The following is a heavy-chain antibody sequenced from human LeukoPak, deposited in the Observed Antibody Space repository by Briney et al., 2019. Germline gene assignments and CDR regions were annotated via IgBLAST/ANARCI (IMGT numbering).Heavy chain of an antibody. D-gene: IGHD2-8*01. Sequence: ASVKVSCKASGYTFTKYGVYWVRQAPGQGLEWMGWINTDTGNPTYAQGFTGRFVFSLDTSVSTTYLQISSLKPEDTAVYYCARGIGIGTVLMVHGNMDVWGKGTTVTASS. CDR1: GYTFTKYG. CDR3: ARGIGIGTVLMVHGNMDV. V-gene: IGHV7-4-1*02. J-gene: IGHJ6*03. CDR2: INTDTGNP.